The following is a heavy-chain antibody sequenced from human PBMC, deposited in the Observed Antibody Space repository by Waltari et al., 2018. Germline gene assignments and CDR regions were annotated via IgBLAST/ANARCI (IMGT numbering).Heavy chain of an antibody. CDR2: IYYSWST. CDR3: ARTTTVTKYYYYYGMDV. V-gene: IGHV4-59*11. D-gene: IGHD4-17*01. J-gene: IGHJ6*02. CDR1: GGSISSHY. Sequence: QVQLQESGPGLVKPSETLSLTCTVSGGSISSHYWSWIRQPPGKGLEWIGYIYYSWSTNYTPSLKSRVTISVDTSKNQFSLKLSSVTAADTAVYYCARTTTVTKYYYYYGMDVWGQGTTVTVSS.